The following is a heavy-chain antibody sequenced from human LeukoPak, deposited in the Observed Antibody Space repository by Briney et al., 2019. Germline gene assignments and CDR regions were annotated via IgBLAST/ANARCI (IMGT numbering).Heavy chain of an antibody. J-gene: IGHJ3*02. V-gene: IGHV1-2*02. CDR2: INPNIGGT. CDR3: ERDLLHVYYYDSSGYVSGAFDI. D-gene: IGHD3-22*01. CDR1: GYTFTSCY. Sequence: ASVKLSCKASGYTFTSCYMHWVRQPPGQGLGWMGWINPNIGGTNYARKFQGRGSMTRDTSISTAYMELSRLRSDDTAVYYCERDLLHVYYYDSSGYVSGAFDIWGQGTMVTVSS.